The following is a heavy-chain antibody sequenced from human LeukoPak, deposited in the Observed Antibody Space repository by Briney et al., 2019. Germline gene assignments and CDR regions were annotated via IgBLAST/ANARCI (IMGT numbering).Heavy chain of an antibody. CDR2: IYYSGST. CDR3: ARVLLWFGELLGNGYFDL. V-gene: IGHV4-30-4*08. Sequence: KPSQTLSLTCTVSGGSISSGDYYWSWIRQPPGKGLEWIGYIYYSGSTYYNPSLKSRVTISVDTSKNQFSLKLSSVTAADTAVYYCARVLLWFGELLGNGYFDLWGRGTLVTVSS. D-gene: IGHD3-10*01. J-gene: IGHJ2*01. CDR1: GGSISSGDYY.